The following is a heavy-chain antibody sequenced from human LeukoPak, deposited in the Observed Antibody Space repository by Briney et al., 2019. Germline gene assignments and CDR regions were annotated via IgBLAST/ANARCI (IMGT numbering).Heavy chain of an antibody. V-gene: IGHV4-34*01. CDR2: INHSGST. Sequence: KTSETLSLTCAVYGGSFSGYYWSWIRQPPGKGLEWIGEINHSGSTNYNPSLKSRVTISVDTSKNQFSLKLSSVTAADTAVYYCARQGAAMGYYYYYGMDVWGQGTTVTVSS. CDR3: ARQGAAMGYYYYYGMDV. J-gene: IGHJ6*02. D-gene: IGHD5-18*01. CDR1: GGSFSGYY.